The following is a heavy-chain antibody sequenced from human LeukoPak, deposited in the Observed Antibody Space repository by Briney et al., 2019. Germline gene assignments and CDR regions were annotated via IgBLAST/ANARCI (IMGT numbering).Heavy chain of an antibody. D-gene: IGHD6-13*01. CDR3: ARGLTSSSWASPFDQ. CDR2: IYYSGST. Sequence: SQTLSLTCTVSGGSISSGDYYWSWIRQPPGKGLEWIGYIYYSGSTYYNPSLKSRVTISVDTSKNQFSLKLSSVTAADTAVYYCARGLTSSSWASPFDQRGQGTLVTVSS. V-gene: IGHV4-30-4*01. J-gene: IGHJ4*02. CDR1: GGSISSGDYY.